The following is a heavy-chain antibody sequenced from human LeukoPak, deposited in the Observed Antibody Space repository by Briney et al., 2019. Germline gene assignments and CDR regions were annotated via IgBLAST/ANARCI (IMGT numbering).Heavy chain of an antibody. CDR2: INHSGST. CDR3: ARGSHEYSGYDFFDY. J-gene: IGHJ4*02. V-gene: IGHV4-34*01. Sequence: SETLSLTCAVYGGSFSGYYWSWIRQPPGKGLEWIGEINHSGSTNYNPSLKSRVTISVDTSKNQFSLKLSSVTAADTAMYYCARGSHEYSGYDFFDYWGQGTLVTVSS. D-gene: IGHD5-12*01. CDR1: GGSFSGYY.